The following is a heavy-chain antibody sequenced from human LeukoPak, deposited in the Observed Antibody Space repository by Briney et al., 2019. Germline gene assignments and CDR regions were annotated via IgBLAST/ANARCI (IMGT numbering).Heavy chain of an antibody. CDR3: ARNARPSIVGATPDY. V-gene: IGHV5-51*01. J-gene: IGHJ4*02. Sequence: GESLKISCKGSGYSFTSYWIGWVRQMPGKGLEWMGIIYPGDSDTRYSPSFQGQVTISADKSISTAYLQWSSLKASDTAMYYCARNARPSIVGATPDYWGQGTLVTVSS. D-gene: IGHD1-26*01. CDR2: IYPGDSDT. CDR1: GYSFTSYW.